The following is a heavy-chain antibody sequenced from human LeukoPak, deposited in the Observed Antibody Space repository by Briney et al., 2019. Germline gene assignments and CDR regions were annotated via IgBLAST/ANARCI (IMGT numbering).Heavy chain of an antibody. CDR2: ISAYNGNT. CDR1: GYTFTSYG. Sequence: GASVKVSCKASGYTFTSYGISWVRQAPGQGLEWMGWISAYNGNTNYAQKLQGRVTMTTDTSTSTAYMELRSLRSDDTAVYYCATYCSSTSCPPSYYYYYMDVWGKGTTVTVSS. D-gene: IGHD2-2*01. V-gene: IGHV1-18*01. J-gene: IGHJ6*03. CDR3: ATYCSSTSCPPSYYYYYMDV.